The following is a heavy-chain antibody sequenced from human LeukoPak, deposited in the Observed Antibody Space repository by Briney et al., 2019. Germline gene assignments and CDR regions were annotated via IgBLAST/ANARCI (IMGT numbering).Heavy chain of an antibody. J-gene: IGHJ4*02. Sequence: PSETLSLTCTVSGGSISSSSYYWGWIRQPPGKGLEWIGNIYYSGSTYDNPSLRGRVTISVDTSKNQFSLKVSSVTAADTAVYYCARQFRGSGWYYEYWGQGTLVTVSS. D-gene: IGHD6-19*01. CDR1: GGSISSSSYY. CDR3: ARQFRGSGWYYEY. CDR2: IYYSGST. V-gene: IGHV4-39*01.